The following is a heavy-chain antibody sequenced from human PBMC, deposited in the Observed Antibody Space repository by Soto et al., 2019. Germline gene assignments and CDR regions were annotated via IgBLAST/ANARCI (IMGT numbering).Heavy chain of an antibody. CDR1: GGSISSYY. D-gene: IGHD6-13*01. CDR3: ARDPGHSDSSWYEAGYYYGMDV. Sequence: PSETLSLTCTVSGGSISSYYWSWIRQPPGKGLEWIGYIYYSGSTNYNPSLKSRVTISVDTSKNQFSLKLSSVTAADTAVYYCARDPGHSDSSWYEAGYYYGMDVWGQGTTVTVSS. J-gene: IGHJ6*02. V-gene: IGHV4-59*01. CDR2: IYYSGST.